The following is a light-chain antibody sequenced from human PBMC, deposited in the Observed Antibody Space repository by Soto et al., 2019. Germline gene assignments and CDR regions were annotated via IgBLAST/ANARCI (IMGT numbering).Light chain of an antibody. J-gene: IGLJ1*01. CDR1: SSDIGHYDY. Sequence: QAVRTQPASVSGSPGQSITISCNETSSDIGHYDYVSWYQQHPGKAPKLMIYHVTYRPSGVSNRYSGSKSGNSASLTISGLQADDEADYYCCSLTTSHTYVFGSGTKVTVL. V-gene: IGLV2-14*03. CDR2: HVT. CDR3: CSLTTSHTYV.